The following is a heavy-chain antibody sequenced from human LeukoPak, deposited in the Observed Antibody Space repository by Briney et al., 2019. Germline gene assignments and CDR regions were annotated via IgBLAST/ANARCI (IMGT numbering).Heavy chain of an antibody. CDR1: GYTFTSYD. V-gene: IGHV1-2*02. CDR3: ARAGYSGQPA. Sequence: ASVKVSCKASGYTFTSYDINWVRQATGQGLEWMGWMNPNSGGTNYAQKFQGRVTMTTDTSISTAYMELNRLKSDDTAVYYCARAGYSGQPAWGQGTLVTVSS. CDR2: MNPNSGGT. D-gene: IGHD5-12*01. J-gene: IGHJ5*02.